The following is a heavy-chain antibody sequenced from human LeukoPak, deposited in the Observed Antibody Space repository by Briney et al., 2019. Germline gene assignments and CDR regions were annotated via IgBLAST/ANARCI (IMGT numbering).Heavy chain of an antibody. CDR3: ARDGVTTVTRDYYYYYMDV. V-gene: IGHV1-2*02. CDR1: GYSFTCYY. CDR2: INPNSGGT. J-gene: IGHJ6*03. D-gene: IGHD4-17*01. Sequence: GASVKVSCKASGYSFTCYYMHWVRQAPGQGREWMGGINPNSGGTNYAQKFQGRGTMTRDTSISTAYMELSRLRSDDTAVYYCARDGVTTVTRDYYYYYMDVWGKGTTVTVSS.